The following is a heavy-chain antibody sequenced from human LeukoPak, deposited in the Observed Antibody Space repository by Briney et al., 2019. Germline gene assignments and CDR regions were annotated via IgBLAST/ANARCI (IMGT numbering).Heavy chain of an antibody. CDR3: ARGTATSSDY. D-gene: IGHD2-21*02. Sequence: PGGSLRLSCAASGFSFSTYAMSWVRQAPGKGLEWVSTIRAIGGSTYYADSVKGRFTISRDNSKSTLFLQMNSLGAEDTAVYYCARGTATSSDYWGQGTLVTVSS. J-gene: IGHJ4*02. V-gene: IGHV3-23*01. CDR1: GFSFSTYA. CDR2: IRAIGGST.